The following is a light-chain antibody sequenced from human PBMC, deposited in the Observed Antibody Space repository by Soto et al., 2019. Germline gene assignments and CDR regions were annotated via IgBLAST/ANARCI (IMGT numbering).Light chain of an antibody. CDR3: QQADSVTWT. Sequence: VLTQSPCALSLSPGERATLPCRASQRIXSSYPVWYQQKPGQAPRLLXYDTSSRATGIPDRCSGSGSGTDFTLTISRLEPEDFSTYYCQQADSVTWTFGQGTKVDIK. J-gene: IGKJ1*01. CDR2: DTS. V-gene: IGKV3-20*01. CDR1: QRIXSSY.